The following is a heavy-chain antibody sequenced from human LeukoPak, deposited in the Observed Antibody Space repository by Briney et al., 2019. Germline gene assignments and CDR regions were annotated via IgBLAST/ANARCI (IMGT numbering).Heavy chain of an antibody. CDR2: IIPIFGTT. CDR1: GGTFSSYA. CDR3: ASPRLMGIAAAGGSFDQ. V-gene: IGHV1-69*13. D-gene: IGHD6-13*01. J-gene: IGHJ4*02. Sequence: SVKVSCKASGGTFSSYAISWVRQAPGQGLAWMGGIIPIFGTTNYAQKFLGRVTITADESTSTAYMDLSSLRSEDTAVYYCASPRLMGIAAAGGSFDQWGQGTLVTVSS.